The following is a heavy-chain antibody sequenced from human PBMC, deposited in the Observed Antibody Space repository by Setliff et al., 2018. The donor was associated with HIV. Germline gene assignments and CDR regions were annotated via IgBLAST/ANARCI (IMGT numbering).Heavy chain of an antibody. V-gene: IGHV4-39*06. D-gene: IGHD1-1*01. CDR3: ARETNWNGSDL. CDR2: IYYSGST. Sequence: PSETMSLTCTVSGGSISSSSYYWGWIRQPPGKGLEWIGSIYYSGSTYYNPSRKSRVTISVDTSKNQLALKLTSVTAADTAVYYCARETNWNGSDLWGRGTLVTVSS. J-gene: IGHJ2*01. CDR1: GGSISSSSYY.